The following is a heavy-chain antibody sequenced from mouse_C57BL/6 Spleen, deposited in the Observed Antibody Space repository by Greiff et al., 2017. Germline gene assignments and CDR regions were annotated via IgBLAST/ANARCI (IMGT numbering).Heavy chain of an antibody. CDR1: GYAFSSSW. Sequence: VKLQESGPELVKPGASVKISCKASGYAFSSSWMNWVKQRPGKGLEWIGRIYPGDGDTNYNGKFKGKATLTADKSSSTAYMQLSSLTSEDAAVYFCARRDYYGSGYGYFDVWGTGTTVTVSS. D-gene: IGHD1-1*01. CDR3: ARRDYYGSGYGYFDV. V-gene: IGHV1-82*01. CDR2: IYPGDGDT. J-gene: IGHJ1*03.